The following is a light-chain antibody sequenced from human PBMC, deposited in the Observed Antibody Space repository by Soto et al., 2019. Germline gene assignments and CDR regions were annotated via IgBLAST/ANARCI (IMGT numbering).Light chain of an antibody. CDR3: SSYTGSGTLF. J-gene: IGLJ2*01. CDR1: SSDVGGYKY. V-gene: IGLV2-14*01. CDR2: EVS. Sequence: QSALTQPASVSGSPGQSITISCTGTSSDVGGYKYVSWYQQHPGKAPKLIIHEVSSRPSGVSSRFSGSKSGNTASLAISGFQSEDEAAYFCSSYTGSGTLFFGVGTKLTVL.